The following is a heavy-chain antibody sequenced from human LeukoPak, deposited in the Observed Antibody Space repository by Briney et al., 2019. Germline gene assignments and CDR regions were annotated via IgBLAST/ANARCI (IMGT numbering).Heavy chain of an antibody. D-gene: IGHD3-10*01. J-gene: IGHJ6*02. CDR1: GFTFSNKY. CDR3: ARDAISGSYGMDV. V-gene: IGHV3-66*01. CDR2: IYSGGST. Sequence: GGSLRLSCAASGFTFSNKYMSWVRQAPGKGLEWVSVIYSGGSTYYADSVKGRFTISRDNSKNTLYLQMNSLKAEDTAVYYCARDAISGSYGMDVWGQGTTVTVSS.